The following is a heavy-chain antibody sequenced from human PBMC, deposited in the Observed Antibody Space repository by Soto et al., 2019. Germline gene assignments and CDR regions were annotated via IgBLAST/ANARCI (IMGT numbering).Heavy chain of an antibody. J-gene: IGHJ4*02. CDR2: INPISGGK. Sequence: ASVKVSCKASGYTFTDYFVHWLQQAPGQGLEWMGWINPISGGKNYAEKFQVRVTMTRDTSISTVYLALSRLRFDDTAIYYCARVPHSGPRTTVNPSFDYWGQGTLVTVSS. CDR3: ARVPHSGPRTTVNPSFDY. D-gene: IGHD4-17*01. V-gene: IGHV1-2*02. CDR1: GYTFTDYF.